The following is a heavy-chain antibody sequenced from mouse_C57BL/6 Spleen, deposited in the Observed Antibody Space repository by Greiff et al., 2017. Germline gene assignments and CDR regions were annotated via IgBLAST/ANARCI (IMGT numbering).Heavy chain of an antibody. CDR2: ISSGSSTN. CDR1: GFTFSDYG. Sequence: EVQGVESGGGLVKPGGSLKLSCAASGFTFSDYGMHWVRQAPEKGLEWVAYISSGSSTNYYADTVKGRFTISRDNAKNTLFLQMTSLRSEDTAMYYCARNSYYPFAYWGQGTLVTVSA. J-gene: IGHJ3*01. D-gene: IGHD2-10*01. V-gene: IGHV5-17*01. CDR3: ARNSYYPFAY.